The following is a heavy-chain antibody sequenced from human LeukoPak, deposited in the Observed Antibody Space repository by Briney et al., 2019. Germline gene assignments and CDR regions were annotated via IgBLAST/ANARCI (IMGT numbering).Heavy chain of an antibody. CDR3: ARVRRYTSRPDAFDI. CDR1: GVSISSYY. CDR2: MHYSEST. Sequence: SETLSLTCTVSGVSISSYYWSWIRQPPGKGLEWIGFMHYSESTNYDPSLKSRVTISVDKSKNQFSLQLTSVNAAEKAVYYCARVRRYTSRPDAFDIWGQGTVVTVFS. D-gene: IGHD6-19*01. J-gene: IGHJ3*02. V-gene: IGHV4-59*01.